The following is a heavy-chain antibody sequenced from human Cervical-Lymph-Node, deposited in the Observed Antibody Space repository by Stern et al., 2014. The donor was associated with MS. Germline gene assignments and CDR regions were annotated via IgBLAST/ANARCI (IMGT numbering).Heavy chain of an antibody. CDR3: ARDVELNTAYYFDS. Sequence: QLVQSGAEVKKPGPSVKVSCKASGCTFSRDAFSWVRQAPGHGLEWMGTIIPMFGEVNYAQTFQGRVTITADESTSTVYVEMNSLRSEDTAVLYCARDVELNTAYYFDSWGQGTLVTVSS. J-gene: IGHJ4*02. CDR1: GCTFSRDA. D-gene: IGHD5-18*01. V-gene: IGHV1-69*18. CDR2: IIPMFGEV.